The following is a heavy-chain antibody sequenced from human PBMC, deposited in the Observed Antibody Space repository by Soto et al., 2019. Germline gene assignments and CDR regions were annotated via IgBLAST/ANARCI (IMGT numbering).Heavy chain of an antibody. CDR2: INHSGST. D-gene: IGHD3-10*01. CDR1: GGSFSGYY. V-gene: IGHV4-34*01. Sequence: ETLSLTCAVYGGSFSGYYWTWIRQPPGTGLEWIGEINHSGSTNYNPSLKSRVTISVDTSKNQFSLKLSSVTAADTAVYYCARAPSFYGSGSRTFDYWGQGTLVTVSS. CDR3: ARAPSFYGSGSRTFDY. J-gene: IGHJ4*02.